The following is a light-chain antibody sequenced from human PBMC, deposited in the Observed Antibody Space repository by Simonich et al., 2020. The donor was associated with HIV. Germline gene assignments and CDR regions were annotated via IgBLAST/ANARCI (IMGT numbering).Light chain of an antibody. J-gene: IGKJ1*01. CDR3: QQYYSSPRT. V-gene: IGKV4-1*01. Sequence: DIVMTQSPDSLAVSLGERATINCKSSQSVLYSSNTKNYLVWYQQKPGQPPKLLIYWASTRESGVPDRFSGSGSGTDFTLTISSLQAEDVAVYYCQQYYSSPRTFGQGTKVEIK. CDR1: QSVLYSSNTKNY. CDR2: WAS.